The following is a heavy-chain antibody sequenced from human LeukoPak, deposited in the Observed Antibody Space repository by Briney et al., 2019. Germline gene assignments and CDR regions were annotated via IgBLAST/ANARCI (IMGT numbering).Heavy chain of an antibody. Sequence: SETLSLTCTVAGGSISSYYWSWIRQPPGKGLEWIGYIYYSGSTNYNPSLKSRVTISVDTSKNQFSLKLSSVTAADTAVYYCARDSPNTIFGVGDAFDIWGQGTMVTVSS. CDR1: GGSISSYY. CDR3: ARDSPNTIFGVGDAFDI. V-gene: IGHV4-59*01. CDR2: IYYSGST. D-gene: IGHD3-3*01. J-gene: IGHJ3*02.